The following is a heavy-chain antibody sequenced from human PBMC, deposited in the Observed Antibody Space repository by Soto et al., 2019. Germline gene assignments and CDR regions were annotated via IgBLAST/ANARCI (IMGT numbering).Heavy chain of an antibody. CDR3: ARTTAVPNTLRARYFFDY. Sequence: QVQLQESGPGLLKPSETLSLTCSVSGGSVSDKTYYWSWIRQPPGKRLEWIGYVYYSGTTNYNPYLKGRFTISVDLSKNPFSLRLSSVTTADTALYYCARTTAVPNTLRARYFFDYWVQGTLVTVSS. CDR1: GGSVSDKTYY. D-gene: IGHD4-17*01. V-gene: IGHV4-61*01. CDR2: VYYSGTT. J-gene: IGHJ4*02.